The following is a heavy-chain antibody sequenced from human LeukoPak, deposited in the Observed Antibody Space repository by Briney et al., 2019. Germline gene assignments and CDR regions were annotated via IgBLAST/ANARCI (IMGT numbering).Heavy chain of an antibody. CDR3: DAVR. CDR2: MKGTGET. CDR1: GLSFTTFA. Sequence: GGSLRLSCAASGLSFTTFAMSWVRQGPARGLEWVPSMKGTGETFYADSVKGRFTLSRDSSRNTAHLQLNNLRVEDTAISTTDAVRWGQGTLVTVSS. J-gene: IGHJ4*02. D-gene: IGHD1-14*01. V-gene: IGHV3-23*01.